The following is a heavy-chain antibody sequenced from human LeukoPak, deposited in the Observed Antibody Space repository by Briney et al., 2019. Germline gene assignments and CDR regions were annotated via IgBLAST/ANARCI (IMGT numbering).Heavy chain of an antibody. D-gene: IGHD2-2*02. CDR3: ARRYLTGWFDP. CDR1: GYTFTSYD. Sequence: GASVKVSCKASGYTFTSYDINWVRQATGQGLEWMGIINPSGGSTSYAQKFQGRVTMTRDTSTSTVYMELSSLRSEDTAVYYCARRYLTGWFDPWGQGTLVTVSS. J-gene: IGHJ5*02. CDR2: INPSGGST. V-gene: IGHV1-46*01.